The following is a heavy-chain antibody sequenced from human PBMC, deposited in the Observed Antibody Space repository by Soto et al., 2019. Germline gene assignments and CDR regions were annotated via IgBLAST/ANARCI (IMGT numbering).Heavy chain of an antibody. J-gene: IGHJ4*02. V-gene: IGHV1-3*01. CDR2: INAGNGNT. D-gene: IGHD6-19*01. Sequence: ASVKVSCKASGYSFTSYAIHWMRQAPGQRLEWMGWINAGNGNTKVPQKFQGRFTISRDNSRNTLYLQMDSLRAEDTAVYYCAGGWYFFDYCGQGTLVTVSS. CDR1: GYSFTSYA. CDR3: AGGWYFFDY.